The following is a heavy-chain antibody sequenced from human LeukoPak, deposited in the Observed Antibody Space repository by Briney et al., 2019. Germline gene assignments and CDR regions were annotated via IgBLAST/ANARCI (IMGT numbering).Heavy chain of an antibody. D-gene: IGHD3-3*01. CDR3: ARTKGDFWSGYSPDY. J-gene: IGHJ4*02. Sequence: GASVKVSCKASSYTFTSYGISWVRQAPGQGLEWMGWISAYNGNTNYAQKLQGRVTMTTDTSTSTAYMELRSLRSDDTAVYYCARTKGDFWSGYSPDYWGQGTLVTVSS. CDR1: SYTFTSYG. CDR2: ISAYNGNT. V-gene: IGHV1-18*01.